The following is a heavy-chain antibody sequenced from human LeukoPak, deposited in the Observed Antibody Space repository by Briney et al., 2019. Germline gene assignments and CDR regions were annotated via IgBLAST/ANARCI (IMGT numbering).Heavy chain of an antibody. Sequence: PGGSLRLSCAVSGFPFSFYEMNWVRQAPGKGLEWVSNIGSSGTTTYYADSVKGRFSISRDNAKSSLYLQMNSLRVEDTAVYYCALLAVASDFDYWGQGALVTVSS. V-gene: IGHV3-48*03. CDR3: ALLAVASDFDY. J-gene: IGHJ4*02. CDR1: GFPFSFYE. D-gene: IGHD6-19*01. CDR2: IGSSGTTT.